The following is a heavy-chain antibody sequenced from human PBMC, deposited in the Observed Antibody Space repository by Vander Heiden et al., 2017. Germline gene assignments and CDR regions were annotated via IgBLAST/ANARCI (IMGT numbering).Heavy chain of an antibody. V-gene: IGHV1-69*01. Sequence: QVQLVQSGAEVKKPGSSVKVPCKASGGTFSSYAISWVRQAPGQVLEWMGGISPICGTANDAQKFQGRVTMTADESTSTAYMELSSLRSEDTAVYYCARDKSLVAYCGGDCPNGFDPWGQGTLVTVSS. D-gene: IGHD2-21*02. CDR3: ARDKSLVAYCGGDCPNGFDP. CDR2: ISPICGTA. CDR1: GGTFSSYA. J-gene: IGHJ5*02.